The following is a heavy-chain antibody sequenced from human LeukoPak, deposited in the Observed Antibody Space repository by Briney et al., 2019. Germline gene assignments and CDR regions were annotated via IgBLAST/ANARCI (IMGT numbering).Heavy chain of an antibody. CDR2: ISGSGGST. J-gene: IGHJ4*02. Sequence: GGSLRLSCAASGFTFSSYAMSWVRQAPGKGLEWVPAISGSGGSTYYADSVKGRFTISRDNSKNTLYLRMNSLRAEDTAVYYCAKGAEEYGETYFDYWGQGTLVTVSS. CDR3: AKGAEEYGETYFDY. V-gene: IGHV3-23*01. D-gene: IGHD2/OR15-2a*01. CDR1: GFTFSSYA.